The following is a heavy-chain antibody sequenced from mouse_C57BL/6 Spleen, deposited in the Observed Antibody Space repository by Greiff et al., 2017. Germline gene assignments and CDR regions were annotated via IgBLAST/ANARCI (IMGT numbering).Heavy chain of an antibody. V-gene: IGHV5-17*01. CDR2: ISSGSSTI. Sequence: EVKLVESGGGLVKPGGSLKLSCAASGFTFSDYGMHWVRQAPEKGLEWVAYISSGSSTIYYADTVKGRFTLSRDNAKSTLFLQMTSLRSEDTAMYYCARGGTRYYAMDYWGQGTSVTVSS. CDR3: ARGGTRYYAMDY. CDR1: GFTFSDYG. D-gene: IGHD4-1*01. J-gene: IGHJ4*01.